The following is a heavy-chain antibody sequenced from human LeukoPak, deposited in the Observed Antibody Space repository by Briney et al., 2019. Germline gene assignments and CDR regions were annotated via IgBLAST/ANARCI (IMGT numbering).Heavy chain of an antibody. V-gene: IGHV4-59*01. CDR1: GGSISSYY. D-gene: IGHD1-1*01. CDR3: ARVSWFPGTSYYYMDV. J-gene: IGHJ6*03. CDR2: IYYSGTT. Sequence: SETLSLTCTVSGGSISSYYWSWIRQPPGKGLDCIGYIYYSGTTNYNPSLKSRVTISLDTSKSQFSLELTSVNAADTAVYYCARVSWFPGTSYYYMDVWGKGTTVTVSS.